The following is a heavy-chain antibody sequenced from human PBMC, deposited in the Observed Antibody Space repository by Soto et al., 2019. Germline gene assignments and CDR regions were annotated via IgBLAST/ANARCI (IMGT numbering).Heavy chain of an antibody. CDR1: GYTFTGYY. D-gene: IGHD2-8*01. J-gene: IGHJ4*02. V-gene: IGHV1-2*02. CDR3: ARESNCTSRALVDY. Sequence: QVQLVQSGAEVKKPGASVKVSCKASGYTFTGYYMHWVRQAPVQGLEWMGWINPNSVGTNEAQKFLTRVTMTRDTYKSTAYMELSRLRSDDTAVYYCARESNCTSRALVDYWGQGSRATVSS. CDR2: INPNSVGT.